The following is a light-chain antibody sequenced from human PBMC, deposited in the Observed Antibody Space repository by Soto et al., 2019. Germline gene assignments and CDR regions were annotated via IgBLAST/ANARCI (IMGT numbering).Light chain of an antibody. CDR2: DVN. CDR1: SSDVGAYNY. CDR3: NSYTSGSTRV. J-gene: IGLJ2*01. V-gene: IGLV2-14*01. Sequence: QSALTQPASVSGSPGQSIAISCTGTSSDVGAYNYVSWYQQHPDKAPKLILYDVNNRPSGVSNRFSGSKSDNTASLTISGLQADDEADYYCNSYTSGSTRVFGGGTQLTVL.